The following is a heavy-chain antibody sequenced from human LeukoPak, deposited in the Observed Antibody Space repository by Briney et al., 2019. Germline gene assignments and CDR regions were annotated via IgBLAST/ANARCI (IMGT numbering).Heavy chain of an antibody. CDR3: ARDSMVRGAMRDFDY. V-gene: IGHV4-59*02. J-gene: IGHJ4*02. CDR2: IYYTGTT. D-gene: IGHD3-10*01. CDR1: GGSVRSYY. Sequence: SETLSLTCTVSGGSVRSYYWTWIRQPPGKGLEWIGYIYYTGTTNHNPSLQSRVTISVDTSKNQFSLDLDSVTAADTAVYYCARDSMVRGAMRDFDYWGQGTLVTVSS.